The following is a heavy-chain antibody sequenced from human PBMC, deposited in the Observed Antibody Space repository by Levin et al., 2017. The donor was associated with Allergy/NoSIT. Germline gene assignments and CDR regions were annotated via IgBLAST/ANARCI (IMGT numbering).Heavy chain of an antibody. J-gene: IGHJ4*02. D-gene: IGHD2-2*01. CDR3: ARGSDIVVVPAADYFDY. CDR2: INHSGST. V-gene: IGHV4-34*01. CDR1: GGSFSGYY. Sequence: SETLSLTCAVYGGSFSGYYWSWIRQPPGKGLEWIGEINHSGSTNYNPSLKSRVTISVDTSKNQFSLKLSSVTAADTAVYYCARGSDIVVVPAADYFDYWGQGTLVTVSS.